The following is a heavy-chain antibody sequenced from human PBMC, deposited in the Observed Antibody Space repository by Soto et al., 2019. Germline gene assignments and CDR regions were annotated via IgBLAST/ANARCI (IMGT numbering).Heavy chain of an antibody. J-gene: IGHJ4*02. V-gene: IGHV4-59*08. CDR3: ARRYGVYFDY. Sequence: SETLSLTCTVSGGSIRNYYWSWIRQPPGKGLEWIGYIYYSGSTNYNPSLKSRVTISVDTSKNQFSLKPSSVTAADTAVYYCARRYGVYFDYWGQGTLVTVSS. CDR2: IYYSGST. D-gene: IGHD4-17*01. CDR1: GGSIRNYY.